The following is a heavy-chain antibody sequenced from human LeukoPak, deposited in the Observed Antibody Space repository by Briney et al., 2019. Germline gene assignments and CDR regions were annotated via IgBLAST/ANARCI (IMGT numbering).Heavy chain of an antibody. D-gene: IGHD6-19*01. J-gene: IGHJ4*02. V-gene: IGHV4-39*01. CDR3: ARQEQWLVTGWVYFDY. CDR2: IYYSGST. Sequence: SETLSLTCTVSGGSISSSSYYWGWIRQPPGKGLEWIGSIYYSGSTYYNPSLKSRVTISVDTSKNQFSLKLSSVTAADTAVYYCARQEQWLVTGWVYFDYWGQGTLVTVSS. CDR1: GGSISSSSYY.